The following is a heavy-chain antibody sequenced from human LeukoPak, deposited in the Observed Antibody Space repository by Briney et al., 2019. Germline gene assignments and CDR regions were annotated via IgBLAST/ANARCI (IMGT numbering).Heavy chain of an antibody. D-gene: IGHD3-22*01. Sequence: PSETLSLTCAVSNYSLTSGYFWGWIRQPPGKGLEWIASIYHSGTTYYNPSLRNRVTLFVDTSKNQFSLKLTSLTAADTAVYYCARDGVFHDSDGYSFDYWGEGTLVTVSS. CDR3: ARDGVFHDSDGYSFDY. V-gene: IGHV4-38-2*02. CDR2: IYHSGTT. J-gene: IGHJ4*02. CDR1: NYSLTSGYF.